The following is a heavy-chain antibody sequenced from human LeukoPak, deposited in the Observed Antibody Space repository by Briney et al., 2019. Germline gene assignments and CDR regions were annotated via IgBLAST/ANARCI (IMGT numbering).Heavy chain of an antibody. D-gene: IGHD3-22*01. Sequence: ASVKVSCKASGYTFTNYGISWVRQAPGQGLEWMGWISAYNGNTKYSQKVQDRVTMTTDTSTSTAYMELRSLRSDDTAMYYCARELRYDNSDSGAFWGQGTVVTVSS. CDR1: GYTFTNYG. J-gene: IGHJ3*01. CDR3: ARELRYDNSDSGAF. V-gene: IGHV1-18*01. CDR2: ISAYNGNT.